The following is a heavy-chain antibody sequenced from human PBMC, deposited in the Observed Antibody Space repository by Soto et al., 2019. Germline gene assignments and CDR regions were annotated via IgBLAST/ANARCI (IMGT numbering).Heavy chain of an antibody. Sequence: SSETLSLTCTVSCGSISSGGYYWSWIRQHPGKGLEWIGYIYYSGSTYYNPSLKSRVTISVDTSKNQFSLKLSSVTAADTAVYYCARDQRIAAAGTGFDPWGQGTLVTVSS. D-gene: IGHD6-13*01. CDR2: IYYSGST. V-gene: IGHV4-31*03. CDR3: ARDQRIAAAGTGFDP. CDR1: CGSISSGGYY. J-gene: IGHJ5*02.